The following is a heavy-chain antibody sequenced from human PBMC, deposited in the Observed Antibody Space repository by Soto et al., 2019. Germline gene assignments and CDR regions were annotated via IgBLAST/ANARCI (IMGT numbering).Heavy chain of an antibody. CDR3: AKGRSYYYYYGVDV. CDR2: IIDSGGST. V-gene: IGHV3-23*01. J-gene: IGHJ6*02. CDR1: GFTFSSFA. Sequence: PGGSLRLSCAASGFTFSSFAMGWVRQAPGKGLEWVSDIIDSGGSTYYADSVKGRFTISRDNSKSTLHLQMNSLRAEDTALYYCAKGRSYYYYYGVDVWGQGTTVTVSS.